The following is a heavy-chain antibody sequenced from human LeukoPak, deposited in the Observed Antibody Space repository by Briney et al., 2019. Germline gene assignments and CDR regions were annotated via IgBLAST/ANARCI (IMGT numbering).Heavy chain of an antibody. V-gene: IGHV4-39*01. J-gene: IGHJ4*02. D-gene: IGHD2-2*01. Sequence: SETLSLTCTVSGGSISSSSYYWGWIRQPPGKGLEWIGSIYYSGSTYYNPSLKSRVTISVDTSKNQFSLKLSSVTAADTAVYYCARGRGTIVVVPAAQFYFDYWGQGTLVTVSS. CDR1: GGSISSSSYY. CDR3: ARGRGTIVVVPAAQFYFDY. CDR2: IYYSGST.